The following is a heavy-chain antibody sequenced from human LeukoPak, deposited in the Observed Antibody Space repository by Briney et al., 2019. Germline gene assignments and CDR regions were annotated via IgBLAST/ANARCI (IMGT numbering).Heavy chain of an antibody. D-gene: IGHD5-18*01. CDR1: GFTFSSYG. Sequence: PGGSLRLSCAASGFTFSSYGMHWVRQAPGKGLEWVAVISHDGSNKYFADSVKGRFTISRDNSKNTLFLQMNSLRAEDTAVYNCAKDWDGYSYGSDAFDIWGQGTVVTVSS. CDR2: ISHDGSNK. V-gene: IGHV3-30*18. CDR3: AKDWDGYSYGSDAFDI. J-gene: IGHJ3*02.